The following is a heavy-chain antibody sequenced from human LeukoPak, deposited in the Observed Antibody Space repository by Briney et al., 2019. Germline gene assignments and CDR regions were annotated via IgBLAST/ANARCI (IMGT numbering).Heavy chain of an antibody. D-gene: IGHD2-2*01. CDR3: ATERYCSSSTCPNAFEV. J-gene: IGHJ3*01. V-gene: IGHV3-15*01. Sequence: GGSLRLSCAASGFTFTKDWMSWVRQAPGKGPEWVGRIKSKTDAETTDYAAPVKGRFIISRDDSKTTLFLQMNSLKTEDRAVYYCATERYCSSSTCPNAFEVWGQGTMVTVS. CDR1: GFTFTKDW. CDR2: IKSKTDAETT.